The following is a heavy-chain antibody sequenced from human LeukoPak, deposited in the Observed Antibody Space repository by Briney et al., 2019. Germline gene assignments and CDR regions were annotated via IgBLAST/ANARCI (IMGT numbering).Heavy chain of an antibody. J-gene: IGHJ4*02. D-gene: IGHD3-10*01. V-gene: IGHV1-8*01. Sequence: ASVKVSCKASGYTFTSYDINWVRQAAGQGLEWMGWMNPNSGDTGYVEKFQGRVTMTRDTSITTAYMELSSLRSEDTAVYYCARGVWFGESWAGYWGQGTLVTVSS. CDR1: GYTFTSYD. CDR3: ARGVWFGESWAGY. CDR2: MNPNSGDT.